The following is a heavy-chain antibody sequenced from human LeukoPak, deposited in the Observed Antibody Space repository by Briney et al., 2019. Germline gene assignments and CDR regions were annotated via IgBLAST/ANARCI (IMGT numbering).Heavy chain of an antibody. CDR3: ANGLRYSDY. CDR1: GFSFSSYA. Sequence: PGESLRLSCAASGFSFSSYAMTWVRQAPGKGLEWVSTISGSGSTTYYADSVKGRLTISRDNSKNTLYLQMNSLRAEDTALYYCANGLRYSDYWGQGTLVTISS. J-gene: IGHJ4*02. CDR2: ISGSGSTT. D-gene: IGHD4-17*01. V-gene: IGHV3-23*01.